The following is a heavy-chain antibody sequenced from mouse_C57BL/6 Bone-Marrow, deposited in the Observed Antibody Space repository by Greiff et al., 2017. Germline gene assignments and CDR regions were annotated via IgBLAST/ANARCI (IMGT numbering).Heavy chain of an antibody. D-gene: IGHD2-2*01. CDR2: FYPGSGSI. CDR3: ARHEGGVWLRRGSWFAY. J-gene: IGHJ3*01. V-gene: IGHV1-62-2*01. Sequence: VQLVESGAELVKPGASVKLSCKASGYTFTEYTIHWVKQRSGQGLEWIGWFYPGSGSIKYNEKFKDKATLTADKSSSTVYMELSRLTSEDSAVYFCARHEGGVWLRRGSWFAYWGQGTLVTVSA. CDR1: GYTFTEYT.